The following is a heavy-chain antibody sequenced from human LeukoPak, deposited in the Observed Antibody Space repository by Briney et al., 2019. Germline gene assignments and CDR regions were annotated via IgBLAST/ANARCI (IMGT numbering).Heavy chain of an antibody. V-gene: IGHV1-69*04. CDR3: ARLMTTVTRYYYGMDV. CDR2: IIPILGIA. Sequence: SVKVSCKASGGTFSSYAISWVRQAPGQGLEWMGRIIPILGIANYAQKFQGRVTITADKSTSTAYMELSSLRSEDTAVYYCARLMTTVTRYYYGMDVWGQGTTVTVSS. J-gene: IGHJ6*02. D-gene: IGHD4-17*01. CDR1: GGTFSSYA.